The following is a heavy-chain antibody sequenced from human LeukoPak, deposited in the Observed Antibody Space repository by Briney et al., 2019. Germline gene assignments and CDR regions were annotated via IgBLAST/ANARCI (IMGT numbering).Heavy chain of an antibody. J-gene: IGHJ5*02. CDR3: ARVADFGVFINWFDP. V-gene: IGHV1-2*02. CDR1: GYTFTGYY. Sequence: ASVKVSCKASGYTFTGYYMHWVRQAPGQGLEWMGWINPNSGGTNYAQKFQGRVTMTRDTSISTAYMELSRLRSDDTAVYYCARVADFGVFINWFDPWGQGTLVTVSS. CDR2: INPNSGGT. D-gene: IGHD3-3*01.